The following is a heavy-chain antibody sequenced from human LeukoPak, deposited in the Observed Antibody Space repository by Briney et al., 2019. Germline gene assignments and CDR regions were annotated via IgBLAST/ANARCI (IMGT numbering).Heavy chain of an antibody. J-gene: IGHJ4*02. Sequence: GGSLRLSCAASGFTFSSYAMHWVRQAPGKGLEWVAVISYDGSNKYYADSVKGRFTISRDNSKNTLYLQMNSLRAEDTAVYYCAEATTVGPFNYWGQGTLVTVSS. D-gene: IGHD4-17*01. V-gene: IGHV3-30-3*01. CDR1: GFTFSSYA. CDR2: ISYDGSNK. CDR3: AEATTVGPFNY.